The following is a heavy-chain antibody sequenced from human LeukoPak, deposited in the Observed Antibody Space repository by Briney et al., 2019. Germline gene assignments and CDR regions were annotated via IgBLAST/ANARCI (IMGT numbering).Heavy chain of an antibody. Sequence: ASVKVSCKASGYTFTSYSINWVRQATGQGLEWMGWMNPNSGGSGPAQKFQGRVTMTWNTPISTAYMELSSLTSDDTAVYYRAREVRRGTYDYWGQGTLVTVTP. CDR3: AREVRRGTYDY. V-gene: IGHV1-8*01. CDR2: MNPNSGGS. CDR1: GYTFTSYS. J-gene: IGHJ4*02. D-gene: IGHD3-16*01.